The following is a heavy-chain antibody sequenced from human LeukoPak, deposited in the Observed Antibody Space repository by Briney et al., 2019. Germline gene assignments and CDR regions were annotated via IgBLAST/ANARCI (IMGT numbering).Heavy chain of an antibody. Sequence: QPGGSLRLSCAASGFPFSSSAMNWVRQAPGKGLEWVSAISISGDDTYYAESVKGRFTISRDNSKNTLYLRMNSLRAEDTAVYFCANPEWGTYLVGFDYWGQGTLVTVSS. V-gene: IGHV3-23*01. CDR3: ANPEWGTYLVGFDY. CDR1: GFPFSSSA. J-gene: IGHJ4*02. D-gene: IGHD1-26*01. CDR2: ISISGDDT.